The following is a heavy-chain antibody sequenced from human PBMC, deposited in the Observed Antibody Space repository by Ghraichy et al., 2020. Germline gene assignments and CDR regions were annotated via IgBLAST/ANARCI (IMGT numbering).Heavy chain of an antibody. V-gene: IGHV3-7*01. Sequence: GGSLRLSCAASGFTFSNSWMSWVRQAPGKGLEWVANIKNDGRDKGYADSVRGRFTISRDNAKNSVYLQINSLRVEDTAVYYCAREGTGWNNFDYWGQGTLVTVSS. D-gene: IGHD3/OR15-3a*01. J-gene: IGHJ4*02. CDR2: IKNDGRDK. CDR3: AREGTGWNNFDY. CDR1: GFTFSNSW.